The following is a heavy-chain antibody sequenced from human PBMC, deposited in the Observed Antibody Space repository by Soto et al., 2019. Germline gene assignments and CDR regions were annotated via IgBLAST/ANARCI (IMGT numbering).Heavy chain of an antibody. V-gene: IGHV3-30*18. CDR2: ISYDGSNQ. CDR3: AKDQASGQGSFDS. CDR1: GFTFNIYC. Sequence: AGSMRLACAASGFTFNIYCMHWVRLAPDKGLEWVALISYDGSNQYYADSVKARFTISRDDSKNTLFLQMNGLRADDTAVYYCAKDQASGQGSFDSWGQGTLVIVSS. J-gene: IGHJ4*02.